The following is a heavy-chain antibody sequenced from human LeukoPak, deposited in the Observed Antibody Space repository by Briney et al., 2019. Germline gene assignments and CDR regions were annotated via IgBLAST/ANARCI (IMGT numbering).Heavy chain of an antibody. Sequence: GGSLRLSCAASGFSFSHYDMHWVRQVTGKGLEWVSGVGSGGDTYYPGSVKGRFTISRENVKNSLYLQMNSLRAGDTAVYYCARAGIVAGPGLYYFDYWGQGTLVTVSS. CDR3: ARAGIVAGPGLYYFDY. J-gene: IGHJ4*02. CDR2: VGSGGDT. D-gene: IGHD5-12*01. V-gene: IGHV3-13*01. CDR1: GFSFSHYD.